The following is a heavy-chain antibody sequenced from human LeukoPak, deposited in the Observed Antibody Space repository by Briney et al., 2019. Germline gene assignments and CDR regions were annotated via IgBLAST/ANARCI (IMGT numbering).Heavy chain of an antibody. CDR1: GYTFTDYY. J-gene: IGHJ4*02. D-gene: IGHD6-13*01. CDR2: INPNTGDT. V-gene: IGHV1-2*02. CDR3: APGTMTYDY. Sequence: ASVKVSCKASGYTFTDYYMHWVRQAPGQGLEWMGRINPNTGDTNYAQNFQGRVTMTTDTSSSTAYMERGSLRSDDTAVYYCAPGTMTYDYWGQGTLVTVSS.